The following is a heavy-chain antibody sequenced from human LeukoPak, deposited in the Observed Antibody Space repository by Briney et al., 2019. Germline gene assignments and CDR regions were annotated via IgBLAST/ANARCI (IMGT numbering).Heavy chain of an antibody. V-gene: IGHV1-24*01. CDR2: FDPEDGET. J-gene: IGHJ6*02. Sequence: ASVKVSCKVSGYTLTELSMHWVRQAPGKGLEWMGGFDPEDGETIYAQKFQGRVTMTEDTSTDTAYMELRSLRSDDTAVYYCARVGGPHYGMDVWGQGTTVTVSS. CDR3: ARVGGPHYGMDV. CDR1: GYTLTELS.